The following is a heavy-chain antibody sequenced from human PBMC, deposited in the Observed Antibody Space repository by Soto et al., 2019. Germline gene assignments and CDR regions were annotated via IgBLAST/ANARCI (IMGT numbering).Heavy chain of an antibody. J-gene: IGHJ4*02. CDR2: INPMADVL. CDR3: ARESRYCSGGSCYFLPGIDY. CDR1: GGSFTSYN. Sequence: SVKVACKASGGSFTSYNLQWVRQAPGQGLEWMGRINPMADVLHYAQRFQGRVTITADRSTGIGYMELSSLRSEDTAVYYCARESRYCSGGSCYFLPGIDYWGQGTLVTVSS. D-gene: IGHD2-15*01. V-gene: IGHV1-69*04.